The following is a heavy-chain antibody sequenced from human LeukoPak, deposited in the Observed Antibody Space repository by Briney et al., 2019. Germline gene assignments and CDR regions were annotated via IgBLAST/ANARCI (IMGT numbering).Heavy chain of an antibody. Sequence: GGSLRPSCAASGFTFSDYYMSWIRQAPGKGLEWEANIKGDGSEKYYVDSVKGRFTISRDNAKNSLHLQMNSLRAEDTAVYYCARHPYDSRGYVTWGQGILVTVSS. CDR1: GFTFSDYY. CDR3: ARHPYDSRGYVT. D-gene: IGHD3-22*01. V-gene: IGHV3-7*01. CDR2: IKGDGSEK. J-gene: IGHJ5*02.